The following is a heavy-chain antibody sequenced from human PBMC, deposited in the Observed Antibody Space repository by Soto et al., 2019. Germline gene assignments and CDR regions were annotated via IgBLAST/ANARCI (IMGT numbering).Heavy chain of an antibody. CDR3: ARYRREAVAGYTLGN. V-gene: IGHV4-59*01. D-gene: IGHD6-13*01. Sequence: SETLSLTCTVSGGSISSNYWTWIRQPPGKGLEWIGYVYNSGSTNYNPSLKSRVTISEDTSKSQFSLKVNSMTAADTAVYYCARYRREAVAGYTLGNWGQGILVTVSS. J-gene: IGHJ4*02. CDR1: GGSISSNY. CDR2: VYNSGST.